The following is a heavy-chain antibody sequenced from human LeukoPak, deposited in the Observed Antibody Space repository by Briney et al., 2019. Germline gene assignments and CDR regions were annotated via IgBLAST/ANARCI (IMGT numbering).Heavy chain of an antibody. CDR2: IIPILGIA. CDR1: GYTFTSYG. D-gene: IGHD3-3*01. J-gene: IGHJ4*02. CDR3: ARGPGILTIFGPHLYYFDY. V-gene: IGHV1-69*04. Sequence: SVKVSCKASGYTFTSYGISWVRQAPGQGLEWMGRIIPILGIANYAQKFQGRVTITADKSTSTAYMELSSLRSEDTAVYYCARGPGILTIFGPHLYYFDYWGQGTLVTVSS.